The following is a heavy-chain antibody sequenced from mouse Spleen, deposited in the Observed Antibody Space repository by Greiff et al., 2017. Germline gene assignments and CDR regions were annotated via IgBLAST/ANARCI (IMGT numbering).Heavy chain of an antibody. V-gene: IGHV1-64*01. Sequence: QVQLKESGAELVKPGASVKLSCKASGYTFTSYWMHWVKQRPGQGLEWIGMIHPNSGSTNYNEKFKSKATLTVDKSSSTAYMQLSSLTSEDSAVYYCARWDAMDYWGQGTSVTVSS. CDR1: GYTFTSYW. CDR2: IHPNSGST. J-gene: IGHJ4*01. CDR3: ARWDAMDY.